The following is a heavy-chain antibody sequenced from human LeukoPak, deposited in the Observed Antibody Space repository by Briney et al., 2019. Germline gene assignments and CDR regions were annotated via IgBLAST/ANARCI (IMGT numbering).Heavy chain of an antibody. D-gene: IGHD6-13*01. CDR2: ISGSGGST. CDR1: GFTFSSYA. V-gene: IGHV3-23*01. Sequence: GGSLRLSCAASGFTFSSYAMSWVRQAPGKGLKWVSAISGSGGSTYYADSVKGRFTISRDNSKNTLYLQMNSLRAEDTAVYYCAKDERIWQQLALWGQGTLATVSS. J-gene: IGHJ4*02. CDR3: AKDERIWQQLAL.